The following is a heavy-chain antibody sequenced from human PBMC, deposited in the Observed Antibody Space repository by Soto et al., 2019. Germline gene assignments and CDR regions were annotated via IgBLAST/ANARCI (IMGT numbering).Heavy chain of an antibody. CDR1: GYTFTSYG. V-gene: IGHV1-18*01. CDR2: ISAYNGNT. CDR3: AGEIAVAGTDYFDY. J-gene: IGHJ4*02. Sequence: ASVNVSCKASGYTFTSYGVSWVRQASGRGLEWMGWISAYNGNTNYAQKLQGRVTMTTDTSTSPAYMELRSLRADVTAVYSCAGEIAVAGTDYFDYGGQGTLVPVSP. D-gene: IGHD6-19*01.